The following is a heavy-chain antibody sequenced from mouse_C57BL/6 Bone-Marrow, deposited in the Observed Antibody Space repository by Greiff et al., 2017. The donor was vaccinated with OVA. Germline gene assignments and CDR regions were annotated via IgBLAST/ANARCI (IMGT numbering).Heavy chain of an antibody. CDR1: GYTFTDYY. V-gene: IGHV1-76*01. Sequence: VKVVESGAELVRPGASVKLSCKASGYTFTDYYINWVKQRPGQGLEWIARIYPGSGNTYYNEKFKGKATLTAEKSSRTAYMQLSSLTSEDSAVYFCAREDYWGQGTTLTVSS. CDR2: IYPGSGNT. J-gene: IGHJ2*01. CDR3: AREDY.